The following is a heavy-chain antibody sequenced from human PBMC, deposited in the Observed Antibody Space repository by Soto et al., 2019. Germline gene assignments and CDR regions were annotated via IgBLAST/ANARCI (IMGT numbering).Heavy chain of an antibody. J-gene: IGHJ6*02. D-gene: IGHD6-19*01. Sequence: QVQLVESGGGVVQPGRSLRLSCAASGFTFSSYAMHWVRQAPGKGLEWVAVISYDGSNKYYADSVKGRFTISRDNSKNTLYLQMNSLRAEDTAVYYCARDRVLAGYSIGWYLSGYYYYGMDVWGQGTTVTVSS. CDR3: ARDRVLAGYSIGWYLSGYYYYGMDV. CDR2: ISYDGSNK. CDR1: GFTFSSYA. V-gene: IGHV3-30-3*01.